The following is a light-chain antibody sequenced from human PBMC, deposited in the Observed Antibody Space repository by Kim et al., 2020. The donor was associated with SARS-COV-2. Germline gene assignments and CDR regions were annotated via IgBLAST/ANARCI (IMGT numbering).Light chain of an antibody. Sequence: PGGTVTLTCASSTGTVSSGNYPAWFQQKHDRAHRTLIYESSNKHSWTPARFSGTLLGGKAALTLSGAQPEEEAEYYCLLLYSGSRVFGGGTQLTVL. CDR3: LLLYSGSRV. CDR2: ESS. V-gene: IGLV7-46*01. J-gene: IGLJ3*02. CDR1: TGTVSSGNY.